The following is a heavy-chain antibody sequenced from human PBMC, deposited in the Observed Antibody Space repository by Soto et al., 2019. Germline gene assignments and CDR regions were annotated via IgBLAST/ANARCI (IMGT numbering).Heavy chain of an antibody. J-gene: IGHJ4*02. V-gene: IGHV1-2*04. D-gene: IGHD1-1*01. CDR3: ERAVERGGSSWNRGEYDY. CDR2: INPDTGGT. Sequence: GASVKVSCKASGYTFTGYYIHWVRQAPGQGLEWMGWINPDTGGTDYIQNFQGWVTMTRETSITTAYLELTSLKSNNTAIYNSERAVERGGSSWNRGEYDYWGQGTLVTVSS. CDR1: GYTFTGYY.